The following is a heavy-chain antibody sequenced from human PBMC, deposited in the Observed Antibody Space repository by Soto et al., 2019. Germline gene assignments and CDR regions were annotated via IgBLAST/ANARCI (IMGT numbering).Heavy chain of an antibody. CDR3: ARGPPDGYYYYYYMDV. CDR1: GFTFSSYD. V-gene: IGHV3-13*01. Sequence: GGSLRLSCAASGFTFSSYDMHWVRQATGKGLEWVSAIGTAGDTYYPGSVKGRFTISRENAKNSLYLQMNSLRAGDTAVYYCARGPPDGYYYYYYMDVWGKGTTVTVSS. CDR2: IGTAGDT. J-gene: IGHJ6*03.